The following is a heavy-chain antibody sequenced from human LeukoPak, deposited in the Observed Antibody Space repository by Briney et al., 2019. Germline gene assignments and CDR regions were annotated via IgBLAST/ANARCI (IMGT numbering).Heavy chain of an antibody. CDR3: ARRGDGYISFDY. J-gene: IGHJ4*02. Sequence: PGGSLRLSCAASGFTLSSYEMNWVSQAPGKGLEWVSYISSSGSAIYYADSVKGRFTISRDNAKNSLYLQMNSLRAEDTAVYYCARRGDGYISFDYWGQGTPVTVPS. CDR1: GFTLSSYE. D-gene: IGHD5-24*01. V-gene: IGHV3-48*03. CDR2: ISSSGSAI.